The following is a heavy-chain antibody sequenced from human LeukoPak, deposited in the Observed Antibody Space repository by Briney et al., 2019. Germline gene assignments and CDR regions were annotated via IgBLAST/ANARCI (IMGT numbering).Heavy chain of an antibody. J-gene: IGHJ3*02. Sequence: SVKVSCKASGGTFSSCAISWVRQAPGQGLEWMGRIIPIFGTANYAQKFQGRVTITTDESTSTAYMELSSLRSEDTAVYYCARWLEFGYDAFDIWGQGTMVTVSS. CDR1: GGTFSSCA. CDR3: ARWLEFGYDAFDI. D-gene: IGHD5-24*01. CDR2: IIPIFGTA. V-gene: IGHV1-69*05.